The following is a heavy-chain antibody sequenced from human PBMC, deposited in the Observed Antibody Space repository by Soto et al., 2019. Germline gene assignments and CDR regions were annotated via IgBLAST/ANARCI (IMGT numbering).Heavy chain of an antibody. CDR3: TRRLVLGASSAFDI. D-gene: IGHD3-9*01. J-gene: IGHJ3*02. CDR1: GFTFSGSA. CDR2: IRSKANSYAT. Sequence: EVQLVESGGGLVQPGGSLKLSCAASGFTFSGSAMHWVRQASGKGLEWVGRIRSKANSYATAYAASVKGRFTISRDDSKNTAYLQMNSLKTEDTAVYYCTRRLVLGASSAFDIWGQGTMVTVSS. V-gene: IGHV3-73*02.